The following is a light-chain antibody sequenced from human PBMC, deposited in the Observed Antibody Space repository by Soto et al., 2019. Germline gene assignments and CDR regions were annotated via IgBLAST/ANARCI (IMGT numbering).Light chain of an antibody. CDR3: QQYNSYSWT. Sequence: DIQMTQSPSTLSASVGDRVTITCRASQSISSWLAWYQQKSGKAPKLLIYKASSLESGVPSRFSGSGSGTEFTLTISSLQHDDFATYYCQQYNSYSWTFGQGTKVDIK. V-gene: IGKV1-5*03. J-gene: IGKJ1*01. CDR1: QSISSW. CDR2: KAS.